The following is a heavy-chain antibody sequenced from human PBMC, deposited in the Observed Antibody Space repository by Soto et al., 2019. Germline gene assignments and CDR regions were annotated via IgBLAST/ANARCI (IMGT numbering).Heavy chain of an antibody. J-gene: IGHJ3*02. V-gene: IGHV4-34*01. CDR1: GRSVSGYF. D-gene: IGHD4-17*01. CDR2: IYYSGST. CDR3: ARHYGRAFDI. Sequence: QVQLQEWGAGLLKPSETLSLTCSVYGRSVSGYFWSWIRQPPGRGLEWLGQIYYSGSTSYKPSLKSRLSISVDTSKSQLSLKMTSVTAADTAVYCCARHYGRAFDIWGQGTMVTVSS.